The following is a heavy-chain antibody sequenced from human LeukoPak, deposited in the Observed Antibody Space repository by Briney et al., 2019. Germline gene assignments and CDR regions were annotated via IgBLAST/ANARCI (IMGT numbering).Heavy chain of an antibody. CDR3: ARAEGAARLLGSGSAYWFDP. J-gene: IGHJ5*02. CDR1: GGSISSYY. Sequence: PSETLSPTCTVSGGSISSYYWSWIRQPPGKGLEWIGYIYYSGSTNYNPSLKSRVTISVDTSKNQFSLKLSSVTAADTAVYYCARAEGAARLLGSGSAYWFDPWGQGTLVTVSS. D-gene: IGHD6-6*01. CDR2: IYYSGST. V-gene: IGHV4-59*01.